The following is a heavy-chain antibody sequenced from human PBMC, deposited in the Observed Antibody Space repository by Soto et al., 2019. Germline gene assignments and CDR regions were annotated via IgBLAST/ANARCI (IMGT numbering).Heavy chain of an antibody. CDR1: GYTFTSYG. CDR2: ISAYNGNT. Sequence: QVQLVQSGAEVKKPGASVKVSCKASGYTFTSYGISWVRQAPGQGLEWMGWISAYNGNTNYAQKLQGRVTMTTDTSTSTAYMELRILRSDDTAVYYCARDGCSSTSCSGFYYYYYGMDVWGQGTTVTVSS. J-gene: IGHJ6*02. D-gene: IGHD2-2*01. CDR3: ARDGCSSTSCSGFYYYYYGMDV. V-gene: IGHV1-18*01.